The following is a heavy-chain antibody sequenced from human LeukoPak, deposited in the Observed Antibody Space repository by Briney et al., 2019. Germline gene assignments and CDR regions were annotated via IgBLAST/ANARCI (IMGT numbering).Heavy chain of an antibody. CDR1: SYSISSHYY. Sequence: SETLSLTCTVSSYSISSHYYWGWIRQPPGQGLEWIGSAYHSGSTYYNPSLKSRVTISVDTSKNQFSLKLTSVTAADTAVYYCARNLVGAPRYFDFWGQGTLVTVSS. CDR2: AYHSGST. J-gene: IGHJ4*02. D-gene: IGHD1-26*01. CDR3: ARNLVGAPRYFDF. V-gene: IGHV4-38-2*02.